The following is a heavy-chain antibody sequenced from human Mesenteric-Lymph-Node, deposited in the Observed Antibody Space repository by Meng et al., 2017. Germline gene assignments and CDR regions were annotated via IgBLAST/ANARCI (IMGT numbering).Heavy chain of an antibody. J-gene: IGHJ4*02. CDR2: IYHSGST. V-gene: IGHV4-38-2*02. CDR1: GYSISSGYY. CDR3: ARDPQYYYDSSGSHIDY. D-gene: IGHD3-22*01. Sequence: GSLRLSCTVSGYSISSGYYWGWIRQPPGKGLEWIGSIYHSGSTYYNPSLKSRVTLSVDTSKNQFSLKLSSVTAADTAVYYCARDPQYYYDSSGSHIDYWGQGTLVTVSS.